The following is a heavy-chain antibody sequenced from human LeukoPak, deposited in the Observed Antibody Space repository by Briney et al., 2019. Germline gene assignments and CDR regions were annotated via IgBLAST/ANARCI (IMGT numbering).Heavy chain of an antibody. CDR2: IIPIFGTA. Sequence: SVKVSCKASGGTFSSYAISWVRQAPGQGLEWMGGIIPIFGTANYAQKFQGRATITADEPTSTAYMELSSLRSEDTAVYYCAREGYCSRTSCYGYYWGQGTLVTVSS. CDR3: AREGYCSRTSCYGYY. CDR1: GGTFSSYA. D-gene: IGHD2-2*01. V-gene: IGHV1-69*13. J-gene: IGHJ4*02.